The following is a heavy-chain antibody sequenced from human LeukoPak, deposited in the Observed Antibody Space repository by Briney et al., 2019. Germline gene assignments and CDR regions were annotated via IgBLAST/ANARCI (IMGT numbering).Heavy chain of an antibody. CDR3: ARSRWYYYDSSGYCIDY. D-gene: IGHD3-22*01. V-gene: IGHV1-69*13. CDR2: ITPMFGTA. J-gene: IGHJ4*02. CDR1: GGTFSRHT. Sequence: GASVKVSCKASGGTFSRHTISWVRQSPGRGLEWMGGITPMFGTANYAQKFQGRVAITADESTSTAYMELSSLRSEDTAVYYCARSRWYYYDSSGYCIDYWGQGTLVTVSS.